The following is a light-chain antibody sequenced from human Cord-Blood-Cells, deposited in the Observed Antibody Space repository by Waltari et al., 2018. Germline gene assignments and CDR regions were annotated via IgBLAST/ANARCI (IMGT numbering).Light chain of an antibody. CDR3: MQALQTPYT. V-gene: IGKV2-28*01. CDR2: LGS. J-gene: IGKJ2*01. CDR1: QSLLHSNGYNY. Sequence: DIVMPQSPLSLPVTPGEPASISCRSSQSLLHSNGYNYLDWYLQKPGQSPHLLIYLGSNRASGVPDRFSGSGSGTDFTLKISRVEAEDVGVYYCMQALQTPYTFGQGTKLEIK.